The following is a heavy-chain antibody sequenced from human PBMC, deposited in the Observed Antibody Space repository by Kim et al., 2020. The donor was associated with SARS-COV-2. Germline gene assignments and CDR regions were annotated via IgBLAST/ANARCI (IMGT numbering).Heavy chain of an antibody. Sequence: SETLSLTCAVYGGSFSGYSRSWIRQPPGKGLEWIGEISHSGSTNYNPSLKSRATITVDTSKNQFSLKLSSVTAADTAVYYCARRDGRRGYSGLNWGQGTLVTVSS. CDR3: ARRDGRRGYSGLN. D-gene: IGHD5-12*01. CDR2: ISHSGST. CDR1: GGSFSGYS. J-gene: IGHJ4*02. V-gene: IGHV4-34*01.